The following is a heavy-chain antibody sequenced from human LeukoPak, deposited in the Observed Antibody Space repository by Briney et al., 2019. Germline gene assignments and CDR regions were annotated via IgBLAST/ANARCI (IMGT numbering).Heavy chain of an antibody. CDR1: GYTFTSYG. D-gene: IGHD3-10*01. CDR3: ARDGGSYSDY. J-gene: IGHJ4*02. CDR2: ISAYNGNT. Sequence: ASVKVSCKASGYTFTSYGISWVRQAPGQGHEWMTWISAYNGNTNYAQKFQGRVTMTTDTSTNTAYMELRSLRSDDTAVYYCARDGGSYSDYWGQGTLVTVSS. V-gene: IGHV1-18*01.